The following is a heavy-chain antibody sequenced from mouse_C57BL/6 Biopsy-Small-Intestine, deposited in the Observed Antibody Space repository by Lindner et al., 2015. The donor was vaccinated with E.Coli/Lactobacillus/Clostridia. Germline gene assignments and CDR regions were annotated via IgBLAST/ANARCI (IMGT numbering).Heavy chain of an antibody. V-gene: IGHV1-14*01. Sequence: QLQESGPELVKPGASVKMSCKASGYTFTTYVMHWLKQKPGQGLEWIGYVNPYNDGTRYNEKFKGKATLTSDKSSSTAYMELSSLTSEDSAVYYCARLGRDYFDYWGQGTTLTVSS. CDR2: VNPYNDGT. J-gene: IGHJ2*01. CDR3: ARLGRDYFDY. CDR1: GYTFTTYV. D-gene: IGHD4-1*01.